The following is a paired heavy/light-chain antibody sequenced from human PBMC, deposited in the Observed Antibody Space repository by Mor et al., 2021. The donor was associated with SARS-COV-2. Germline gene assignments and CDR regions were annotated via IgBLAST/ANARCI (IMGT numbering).Light chain of an antibody. CDR1: NIGSKS. CDR2: RDT. CDR3: QVWDGSTV. V-gene: IGLV3-9*01. Sequence: SYELIQPLSVSVALGQTARITCGGSNIGSKSVHWYQRKPGQAPVLVIYRDTTRPSGIPERFSGSNSGNTATLTISRAQAGDEADFYCQVWDGSTVFGGGTKLTVL. J-gene: IGLJ3*02.
Heavy chain of an antibody. CDR1: GGSISSSSHH. J-gene: IGHJ1*01. V-gene: IGHV4-39*01. CDR3: ARQTYSGSYYTPEYLHL. D-gene: IGHD1-26*01. CDR2: IFYSGIT. Sequence: QLQLQESGPGLVKPSETLSLTCSVSGGSISSSSHHWAWIRQPPGKGLEWIGSIFYSGITFYNPSLRSRITISADTSTNQFSLKLNSVTAADTAVYYCARQTYSGSYYTPEYLHLWGQGTLVTVSS.